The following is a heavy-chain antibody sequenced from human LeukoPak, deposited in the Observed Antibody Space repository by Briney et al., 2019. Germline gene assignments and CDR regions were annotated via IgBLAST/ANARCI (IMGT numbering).Heavy chain of an antibody. CDR1: GYRFTSYW. Sequence: GEALQISCKGSGYRFTSYWIGWVRQLPGKGLEWMGIIYPGDSDTIYSPSFQGQVTISADKSISTAYLQWSSLKASDTAMYYCARLLYYYDSSGYYFDAFDIWGQGTMVTVSS. CDR2: IYPGDSDT. V-gene: IGHV5-51*01. CDR3: ARLLYYYDSSGYYFDAFDI. D-gene: IGHD3-22*01. J-gene: IGHJ3*02.